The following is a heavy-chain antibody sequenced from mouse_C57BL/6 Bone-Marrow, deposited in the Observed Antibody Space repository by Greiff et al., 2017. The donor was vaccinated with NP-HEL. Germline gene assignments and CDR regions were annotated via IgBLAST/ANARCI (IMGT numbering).Heavy chain of an antibody. CDR2: IYPRSGNT. CDR1: GYTFTSYG. D-gene: IGHD1-1*01. CDR3: ATNYYGSFYAMDY. Sequence: VQLQESGAELARPGASVKLSCKASGYTFTSYGISWVKQRTGQGLEWIGEIYPRSGNTYYNEKFKGKATLTADKSSSTAYMELRSLTSEDSAVYFCATNYYGSFYAMDYWGQGTSVTVSS. J-gene: IGHJ4*01. V-gene: IGHV1-81*01.